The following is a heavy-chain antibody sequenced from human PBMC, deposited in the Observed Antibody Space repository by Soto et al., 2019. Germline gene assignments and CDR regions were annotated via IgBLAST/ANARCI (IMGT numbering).Heavy chain of an antibody. CDR3: ARGNTIHPNPFYAMDV. CDR2: MNPNNGNT. D-gene: IGHD3-3*01. J-gene: IGHJ6*02. CDR1: GYTFTSYD. V-gene: IGHV1-8*01. Sequence: QVQLVQSGAEVKKPGASVKVSCKASGYTFTSYDMNWVRQATGQGLEWLGYMNPNNGNTGYAQKFQGRVTMTRATSISTAYMELSSLRSEDTAVYYCARGNTIHPNPFYAMDVWGQGTTVTVSS.